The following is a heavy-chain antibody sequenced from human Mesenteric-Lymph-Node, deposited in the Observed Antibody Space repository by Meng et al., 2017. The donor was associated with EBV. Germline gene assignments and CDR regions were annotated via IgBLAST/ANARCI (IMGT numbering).Heavy chain of an antibody. J-gene: IGHJ4*02. CDR3: ARVTYCGVDCLTPLFDN. Sequence: EVLLVESGVGLVNPGVSLGLSCAATGFTFSTYTLTWVRQAPGKGLEWVSSISSSSSHKSYADSVKGRFTISRDNAKNSVFLQMNSLRGDDTAVYYCARVTYCGVDCLTPLFDNWGQGTLVTVSS. V-gene: IGHV3-21*01. CDR1: GFTFSTYT. CDR2: ISSSSSHK. D-gene: IGHD2-21*01.